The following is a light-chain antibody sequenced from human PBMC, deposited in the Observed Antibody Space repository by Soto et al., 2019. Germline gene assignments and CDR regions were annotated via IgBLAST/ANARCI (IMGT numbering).Light chain of an antibody. CDR3: QQYGSSPKT. J-gene: IGKJ1*01. CDR2: AAS. CDR1: QTISSTY. Sequence: EIVLTQSPGTLSLSPGDRSTLSVRSSQTISSTYLAWYQQKPGQAPRLLIYAASTRATGIPDRFSGSGSGTDFTLTISRLEPEDFAVYYCQQYGSSPKTFGQGTKVDI. V-gene: IGKV3-20*01.